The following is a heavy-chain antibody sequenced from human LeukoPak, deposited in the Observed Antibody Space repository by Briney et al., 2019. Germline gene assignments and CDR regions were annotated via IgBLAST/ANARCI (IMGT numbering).Heavy chain of an antibody. CDR2: ISGNGGST. Sequence: GGSLRLSCAASGFTFSSYAMSSVRQAPGKGLEWVSAISGNGGSTYYADSVTGRFIISTDNSKNTLYLQMNSLRAEDTAVYYCAKADCSSTSCYFDYWGQGTLVTVSS. V-gene: IGHV3-23*01. J-gene: IGHJ4*02. CDR3: AKADCSSTSCYFDY. CDR1: GFTFSSYA. D-gene: IGHD2-2*01.